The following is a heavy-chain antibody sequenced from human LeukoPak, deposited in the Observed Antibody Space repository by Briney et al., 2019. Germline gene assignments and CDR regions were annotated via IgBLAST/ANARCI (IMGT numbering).Heavy chain of an antibody. Sequence: PGGSLRLSCAASGFTFSSYAMSWVRQAPGKGLEWASVIYSGGSTYYADSVKGRFTISRDNSKNTLYLQMNSLRAEDTAVYYCAREMRGPYYYGMDVWGQGTTVTVSS. CDR2: IYSGGST. V-gene: IGHV3-66*01. CDR1: GFTFSSYA. J-gene: IGHJ6*02. CDR3: AREMRGPYYYGMDV.